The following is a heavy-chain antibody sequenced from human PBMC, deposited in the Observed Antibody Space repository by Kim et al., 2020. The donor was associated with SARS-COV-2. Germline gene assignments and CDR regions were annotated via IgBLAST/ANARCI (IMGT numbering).Heavy chain of an antibody. CDR1: GYTLTELS. CDR2: FDPEDGET. D-gene: IGHD6-13*01. CDR3: AVMAAAGASNQNFDY. Sequence: ASVKVSCKVSGYTLTELSMHWVRQAPGKGLEWMGGFDPEDGETIYAQKFQGRVTMTEDTSTDTAYMELSSLRSEDTAVYYCAVMAAAGASNQNFDYWGQGTLVTVSS. J-gene: IGHJ4*02. V-gene: IGHV1-24*01.